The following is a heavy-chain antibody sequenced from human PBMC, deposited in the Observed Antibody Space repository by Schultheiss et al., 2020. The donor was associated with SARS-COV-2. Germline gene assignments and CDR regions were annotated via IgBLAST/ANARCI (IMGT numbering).Heavy chain of an antibody. D-gene: IGHD3-22*01. CDR3: ARDPQSFYYDSSEFAFDI. V-gene: IGHV3-21*01. Sequence: VGSLRLSCAASGFTFSSYSMNWVRQAPGKGLEWVSSISSSSSYIYYADSVKGRFTISRDNAKNSLYLQMNSLRAEDTAVYYCARDPQSFYYDSSEFAFDIWGQGTMVTVSS. CDR2: ISSSSSYI. J-gene: IGHJ3*02. CDR1: GFTFSSYS.